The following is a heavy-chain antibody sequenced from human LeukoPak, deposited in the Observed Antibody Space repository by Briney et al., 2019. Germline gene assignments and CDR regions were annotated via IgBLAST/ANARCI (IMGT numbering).Heavy chain of an antibody. CDR2: INPSGGST. CDR3: ARGGYSSGWYAYYYYGMDV. D-gene: IGHD6-19*01. J-gene: IGHJ6*02. V-gene: IGHV1-46*01. Sequence: ASVKVSCKASGYTFTSYYMHWVRQAPGQGLEWMGIINPSGGSTSYAQKFQGRVTMTRDTSTSTVYMELSSLRSEDTAVYYCARGGYSSGWYAYYYYGMDVWGQGTTVTVSS. CDR1: GYTFTSYY.